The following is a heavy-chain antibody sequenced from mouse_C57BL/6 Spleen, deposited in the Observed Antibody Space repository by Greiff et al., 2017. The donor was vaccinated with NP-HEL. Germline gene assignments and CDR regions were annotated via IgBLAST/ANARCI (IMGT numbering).Heavy chain of an antibody. D-gene: IGHD3-1*01. J-gene: IGHJ3*01. CDR2: IYPGSGNT. Sequence: VQLQQSGPELVKPGASVKISCKASGYSFTSSYIHWVKQRPGQGLEWIGWIYPGSGNTKYNEKFKGKATLTADTSSSTAYMQLSSLTSEDSAVYYCARWRDGAFAYWGQGTLVTVSS. CDR3: ARWRDGAFAY. V-gene: IGHV1-66*01. CDR1: GYSFTSSY.